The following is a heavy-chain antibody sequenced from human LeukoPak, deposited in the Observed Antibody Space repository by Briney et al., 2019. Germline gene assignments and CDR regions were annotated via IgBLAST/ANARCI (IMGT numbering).Heavy chain of an antibody. CDR2: ISYDGSNK. V-gene: IGHV3-30-3*01. J-gene: IGHJ4*02. CDR1: GFTFSSYA. Sequence: GGSLRLSCAASGFTFSSYAMHWVRQAPGKGLEWVAVISYDGSNKYYADSVKGRFTISRDNSKNTLYLQMNSLRAEDTAVYYCARGDEAMIVVVIQAGIDYWGQGTLVTVSS. CDR3: ARGDEAMIVVVIQAGIDY. D-gene: IGHD3-22*01.